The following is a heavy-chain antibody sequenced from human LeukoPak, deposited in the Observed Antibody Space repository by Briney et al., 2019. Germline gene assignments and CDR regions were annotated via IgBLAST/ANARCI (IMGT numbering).Heavy chain of an antibody. V-gene: IGHV3-66*01. CDR2: IYSGGST. Sequence: GGSLRLSCAASGFTVSGNYMSWVRQAPGKGLEWVSVIYSGGSTYYADSVKGRFTISRDISKNTLYLQMNSLRAEDTAVYYCARDGSGSYYLDYWGQGTLVTVSS. D-gene: IGHD3-10*01. J-gene: IGHJ4*02. CDR3: ARDGSGSYYLDY. CDR1: GFTVSGNY.